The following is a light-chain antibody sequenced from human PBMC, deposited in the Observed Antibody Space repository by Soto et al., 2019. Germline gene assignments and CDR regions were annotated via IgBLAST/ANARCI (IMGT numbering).Light chain of an antibody. CDR1: SSDVGDYTD. Sequence: QSALAQPRSVSGSPGQSVTISCTGTSSDVGDYTDVSWYQQHPGKAPKLMIYDVSKRPSGVPDGFSGSKSGNTASLTISGLQAEDEADYYCCSYAGSYTYVFGTGTKVTVL. CDR2: DVS. V-gene: IGLV2-11*01. CDR3: CSYAGSYTYV. J-gene: IGLJ1*01.